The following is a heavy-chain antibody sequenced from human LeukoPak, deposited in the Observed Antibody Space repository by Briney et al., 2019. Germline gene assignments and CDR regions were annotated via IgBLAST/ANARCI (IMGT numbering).Heavy chain of an antibody. V-gene: IGHV3-9*03. CDR3: AKGFYCSSTSCHDASDI. D-gene: IGHD2-2*01. J-gene: IGHJ3*02. CDR2: ISWNSGSI. Sequence: GGSLRLSCAASGFTFDDYAMHWVRQAPGKGLEWVSGISWNSGSIGYADSVKGRFTISRDNAKNSLYLQMNSLRAEDMALYYCAKGFYCSSTSCHDASDIWGQGTMVTVSS. CDR1: GFTFDDYA.